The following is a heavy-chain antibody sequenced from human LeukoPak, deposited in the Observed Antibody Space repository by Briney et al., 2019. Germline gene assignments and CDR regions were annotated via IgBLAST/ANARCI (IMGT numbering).Heavy chain of an antibody. Sequence: GRSLRLSCAASGFTFSSYAMHWVRQAPGKGLEWVAVISYDGSNKYYADSVKGRFTISRDNSKNTLYLQMNSLRAEDTAVYYCARDEGHLYWGQGTLVTVSS. CDR3: ARDEGHLY. CDR1: GFTFSSYA. J-gene: IGHJ4*02. V-gene: IGHV3-30*14. CDR2: ISYDGSNK.